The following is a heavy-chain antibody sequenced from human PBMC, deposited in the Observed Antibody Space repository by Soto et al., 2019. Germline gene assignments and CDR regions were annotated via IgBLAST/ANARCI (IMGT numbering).Heavy chain of an antibody. Sequence: LRLCCAASGDRLSSYAMGGVRHAPRKGLEWVSAISGSGGSTYYADSVKGRFTISRDNSKNTLYLQMNSLRAEDTAVYYCAKDLRPRKTNMATGLFDYWGQGTLVTVSS. CDR1: GDRLSSYA. V-gene: IGHV3-23*01. D-gene: IGHD3-10*01. CDR3: AKDLRPRKTNMATGLFDY. J-gene: IGHJ4*02. CDR2: ISGSGGST.